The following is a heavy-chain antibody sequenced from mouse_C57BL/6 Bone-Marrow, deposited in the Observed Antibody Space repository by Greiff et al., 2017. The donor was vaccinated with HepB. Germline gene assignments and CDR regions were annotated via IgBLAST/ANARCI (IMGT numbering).Heavy chain of an antibody. Sequence: EVKLMESGGGLVQPGESLKLSCESNEYEFPSHDMSWVRKTPEKRLEWVATISDGGSYTYYPDNVKGRFTISRDNAKNNLYLQMSHLKSEDTAMYYCARDWDGGFAYWGQGTLVTVSA. CDR1: EYEFPSHD. J-gene: IGHJ3*01. CDR3: ARDWDGGFAY. V-gene: IGHV5-4*01. D-gene: IGHD4-1*01. CDR2: ISDGGSYT.